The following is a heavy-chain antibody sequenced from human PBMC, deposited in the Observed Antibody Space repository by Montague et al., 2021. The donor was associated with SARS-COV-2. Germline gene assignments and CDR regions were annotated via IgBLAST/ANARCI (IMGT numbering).Heavy chain of an antibody. V-gene: IGHV3-11*01. Sequence: SLRLSCAASGFTFSDYYMSWISQAPGKGLEWVSYISSSGGTIYYADSVKGRFTISRDNAKNSLYLQMNSLRAEDTAVYYCARVKQQLVVYYCYYMDVWGKGTTVTVSS. J-gene: IGHJ6*03. CDR3: ARVKQQLVVYYCYYMDV. D-gene: IGHD6-13*01. CDR1: GFTFSDYY. CDR2: ISSSGGTI.